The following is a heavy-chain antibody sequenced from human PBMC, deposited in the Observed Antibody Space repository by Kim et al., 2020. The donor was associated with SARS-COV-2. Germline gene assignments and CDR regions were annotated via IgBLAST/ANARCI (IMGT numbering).Heavy chain of an antibody. CDR3: ARGHRRTDIVVVPATGGYYYYGMDV. J-gene: IGHJ6*02. Sequence: GGSLRLSCAASGFTFSSYAMHWVRQAPGKGLEWVAVISYDGSNKYYADSVKGRFTISRDNSKNTLYLQMNSLRAEDTAVYYCARGHRRTDIVVVPATGGYYYYGMDVWGQGTTVTVSS. CDR1: GFTFSSYA. D-gene: IGHD2-2*01. V-gene: IGHV3-30*04. CDR2: ISYDGSNK.